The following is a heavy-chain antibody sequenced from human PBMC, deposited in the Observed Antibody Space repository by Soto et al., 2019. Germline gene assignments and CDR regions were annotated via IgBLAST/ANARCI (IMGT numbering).Heavy chain of an antibody. CDR2: ISVSGGST. J-gene: IGHJ4*02. D-gene: IGHD3-22*01. CDR1: GFTFSSYA. Sequence: GGSLRLSCAASGFTFSSYAMSWVRQAPGKGLEWVSAISVSGGSTYYADSVKGRFTISRDNSKNTLYLQMNSLRAEDTAVYYCAKDKRGYYYDSSGYYYPYYFDYWGQGTLVTVSS. V-gene: IGHV3-23*01. CDR3: AKDKRGYYYDSSGYYYPYYFDY.